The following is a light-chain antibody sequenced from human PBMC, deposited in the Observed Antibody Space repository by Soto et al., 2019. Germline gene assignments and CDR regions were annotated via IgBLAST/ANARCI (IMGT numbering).Light chain of an antibody. CDR2: DVS. CDR3: CSYAGNPRYI. J-gene: IGLJ1*01. Sequence: QSVLTQPRSVSGSPGQSVTISCTGTSSDVGAYNYVSWYQQHPGKAPKVIIYDVSERPSGVPDRFSGSRSGNTASLTISGLQVDDEADYYCCSYAGNPRYIIVTGTKLTVL. CDR1: SSDVGAYNY. V-gene: IGLV2-11*01.